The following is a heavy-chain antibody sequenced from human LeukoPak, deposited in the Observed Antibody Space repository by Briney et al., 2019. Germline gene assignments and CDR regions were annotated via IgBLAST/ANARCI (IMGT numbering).Heavy chain of an antibody. CDR1: GFTFSSYG. CDR3: ARVGCSSTSCYEAYWYFDL. V-gene: IGHV3-33*01. D-gene: IGHD2-2*01. J-gene: IGHJ2*01. Sequence: GGSLRLSCAASGFTFSSYGMHWVRQAPGKGLEWVAVIWYDGSSKYYADSVKGRFTISRDNSKNTLYLQMNSLRAEDTAVYYCARVGCSSTSCYEAYWYFDLWGRGTLVTVSS. CDR2: IWYDGSSK.